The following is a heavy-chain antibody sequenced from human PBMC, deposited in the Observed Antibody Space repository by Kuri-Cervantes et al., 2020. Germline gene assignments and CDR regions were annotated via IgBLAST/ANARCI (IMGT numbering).Heavy chain of an antibody. Sequence: SETLSLTCTVSGGSISSYYWSWIRQLPGKGLEWIGYIYYSGSTNYNPSLKSRVTISVDTFKNQFSLKLSSVTAADTAVYYCARDSSGWNHFDYWGQGTLVTVSS. J-gene: IGHJ4*02. CDR3: ARDSSGWNHFDY. D-gene: IGHD6-19*01. CDR2: IYYSGST. V-gene: IGHV4-59*01. CDR1: GGSISSYY.